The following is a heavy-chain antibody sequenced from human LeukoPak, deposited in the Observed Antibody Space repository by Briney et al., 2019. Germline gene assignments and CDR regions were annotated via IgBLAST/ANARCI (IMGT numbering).Heavy chain of an antibody. CDR2: ISISSDI. V-gene: IGHV3-21*01. D-gene: IGHD3-9*01. J-gene: IGHJ5*02. CDR3: ARDNDILTGYYPYNWFDP. Sequence: PGGSLRLSCAASGFTFSNYGMNWVRQAPGKGLEWVSSISISSDIYYADSVKGRFTISRDNAKNSLYLQMNSLRAEDTAVYYCARDNDILTGYYPYNWFDPWGQGTLVTVSS. CDR1: GFTFSNYG.